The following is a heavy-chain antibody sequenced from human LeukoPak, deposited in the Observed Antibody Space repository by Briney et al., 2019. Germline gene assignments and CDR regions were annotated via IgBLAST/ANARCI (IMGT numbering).Heavy chain of an antibody. J-gene: IGHJ4*02. CDR3: ARFWDNMITFGGVIVPFDY. Sequence: GASVKVSCKASGGTFSSYAISWVRQAPGQGLEWMGRINPNSGGTNYAQKFQGRVTMTRDTSISTAYMELSRLRSDDTAVYYCARFWDNMITFGGVIVPFDYWGQGTLVTVSS. V-gene: IGHV1-2*06. D-gene: IGHD3-16*02. CDR1: GGTFSSYA. CDR2: INPNSGGT.